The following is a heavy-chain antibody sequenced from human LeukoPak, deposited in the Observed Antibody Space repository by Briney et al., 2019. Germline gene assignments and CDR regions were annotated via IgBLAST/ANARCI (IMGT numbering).Heavy chain of an antibody. J-gene: IGHJ4*02. CDR1: GGSISSSSYY. V-gene: IGHV4-39*01. CDR2: IYYSGST. Sequence: SETLSLTCTVSGGSISSSSYYWGWIRQPPGKGLEWIGSIYYSGSTYYNPSLKSRVTISVDTSKNQFSLKLSSVTAADTAVYYCARQGLLWFGELSPLDYWGQGTLVTVSS. CDR3: ARQGLLWFGELSPLDY. D-gene: IGHD3-10*01.